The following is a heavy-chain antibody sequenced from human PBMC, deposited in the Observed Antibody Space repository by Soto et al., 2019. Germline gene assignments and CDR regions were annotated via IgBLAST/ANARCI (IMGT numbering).Heavy chain of an antibody. J-gene: IGHJ1*01. V-gene: IGHV1-69*13. CDR1: GGTFNTYT. D-gene: IGHD1-26*01. Sequence: ASVKVSCKASGGTFNTYTFSWVRQAPGQGLEWMGSIIPIFGTTHYAQSFQGRLSITADQSSTTTYMELRSLTSHDTALYYCARIPRYSFPTSDPLDNWGQGTLVTVSS. CDR2: IIPIFGTT. CDR3: ARIPRYSFPTSDPLDN.